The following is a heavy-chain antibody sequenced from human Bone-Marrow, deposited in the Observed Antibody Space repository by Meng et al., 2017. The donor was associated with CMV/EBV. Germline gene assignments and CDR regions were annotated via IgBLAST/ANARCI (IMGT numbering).Heavy chain of an antibody. CDR3: ARVIWSIHYYYYYYGMDV. V-gene: IGHV1-69*05. CDR1: GYTFTGYY. J-gene: IGHJ6*02. CDR2: IIPIFGTA. D-gene: IGHD3-3*01. Sequence: SVKVSCKVSGYTFTGYYMHWVRQAPGQGLEWMGGIIPIFGTANYAQKFQGRVTITTDESTSTAYMELSSLRSEDTAVYYCARVIWSIHYYYYYYGMDVWGQGTTVTVSS.